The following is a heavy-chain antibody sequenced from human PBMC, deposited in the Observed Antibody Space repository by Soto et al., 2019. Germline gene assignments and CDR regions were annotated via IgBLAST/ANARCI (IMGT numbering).Heavy chain of an antibody. V-gene: IGHV3-23*01. D-gene: IGHD1-20*01. CDR2: MSGSGSSI. CDR1: HFAFNIDA. CDR3: ARDNWNGAYYGLDV. J-gene: IGHJ6*02. Sequence: PGGSLRLSCVASHFAFNIDAMTWVRQAPGKGLEWVSSMSGSGSSIYYADSVKGRFTITRDKSKKTLYSQMNSLRAEDTAVYWCARDNWNGAYYGLDVWGQGTTVTVSS.